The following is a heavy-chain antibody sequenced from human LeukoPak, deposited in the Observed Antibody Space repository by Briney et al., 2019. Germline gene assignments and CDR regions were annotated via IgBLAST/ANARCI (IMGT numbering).Heavy chain of an antibody. V-gene: IGHV4-59*12. D-gene: IGHD3-3*01. CDR1: GGSISSYY. J-gene: IGHJ4*02. CDR2: IYYSGST. CDR3: ARASWSGSIDY. Sequence: SETLSLTCTASGGSISSYYWNWIRQSPGKGLEWIGYIYYSGSTNYNPSLKSRVTISVDTSKNQFSLKLSSVTAADTAVYYCARASWSGSIDYWGQGTLVTVSS.